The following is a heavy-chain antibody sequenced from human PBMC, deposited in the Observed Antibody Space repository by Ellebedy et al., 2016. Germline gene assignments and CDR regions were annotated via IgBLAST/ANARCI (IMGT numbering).Heavy chain of an antibody. J-gene: IGHJ1*01. CDR3: ARDPIHYCSSTSCHPGYFQH. CDR2: ISAYNGNT. V-gene: IGHV1-18*01. Sequence: ASVKVSCXASGYTFTSYGISWVRQAPGQGLEWMGWISAYNGNTNYAQKLQGRVTMTTDTSTSTAYMELRSLRSEDTAVYYCARDPIHYCSSTSCHPGYFQHWGQGTLVTVSS. CDR1: GYTFTSYG. D-gene: IGHD2-2*01.